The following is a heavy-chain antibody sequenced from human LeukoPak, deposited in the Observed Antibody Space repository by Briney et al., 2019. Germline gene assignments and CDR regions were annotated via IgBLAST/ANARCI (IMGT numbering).Heavy chain of an antibody. V-gene: IGHV5-51*01. J-gene: IGHJ4*02. CDR2: IYPGDSDT. D-gene: IGHD2-21*02. CDR3: ARLFDDYYFDY. Sequence: GEPLQISCQGSGYSFTNYWIGWVRPMPGKGLEWMGIIYPGDSDTGYSPSFQGQVTISADKSISTAYLQWTSLKASDTAMYYCARLFDDYYFDYWGQGTLVTVSS. CDR1: GYSFTNYW.